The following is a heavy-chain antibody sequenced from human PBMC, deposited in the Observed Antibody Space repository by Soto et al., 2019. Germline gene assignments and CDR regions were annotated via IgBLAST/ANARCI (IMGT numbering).Heavy chain of an antibody. V-gene: IGHV1-69*13. CDR2: IIPIFGTA. J-gene: IGHJ4*02. Sequence: SVKVSCKAAGGTFSSYTIIWVRHAPGQGLEWLGGIIPIFGTANYAQKFQGRVTITADESTSTAYRELSSLRSEDTGVYYCARGHPVGATTHWGQGTLVTVSS. D-gene: IGHD1-26*01. CDR3: ARGHPVGATTH. CDR1: GGTFSSYT.